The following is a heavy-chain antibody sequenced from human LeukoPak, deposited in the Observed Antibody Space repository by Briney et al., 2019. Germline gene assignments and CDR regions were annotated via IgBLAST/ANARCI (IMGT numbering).Heavy chain of an antibody. CDR3: AKVCSGDSCQYYYYGMDV. D-gene: IGHD2-15*01. CDR1: GFSFTDYP. J-gene: IGHJ6*02. Sequence: GGSLRLSCATSGFSFTDYPMNWVRQAPGKGLEWVSAISGSGGSTYYADSVKGRFTISRDNSKNTLYLQMNSLRAEDTAVYYCAKVCSGDSCQYYYYGMDVWGQGTTVTVSS. CDR2: ISGSGGST. V-gene: IGHV3-23*01.